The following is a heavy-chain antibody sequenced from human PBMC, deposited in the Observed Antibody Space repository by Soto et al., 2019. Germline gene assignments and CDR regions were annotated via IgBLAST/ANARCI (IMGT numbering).Heavy chain of an antibody. V-gene: IGHV2-5*01. CDR1: GFSLSTSAVG. D-gene: IGHD1-1*01. CDR2: LYWNDDN. Sequence: QITLKESGPTLVKPTQTLTLNCTFSGFSLSTSAVGVAWIRQPPGKALEWLALLYWNDDNRYSPSLKSRLTVTKDTSKNQVILTMTNMDPVDTAPYYCVHTSGWTHTTWGQGTLVTVSS. CDR3: VHTSGWTHTT. J-gene: IGHJ5*02.